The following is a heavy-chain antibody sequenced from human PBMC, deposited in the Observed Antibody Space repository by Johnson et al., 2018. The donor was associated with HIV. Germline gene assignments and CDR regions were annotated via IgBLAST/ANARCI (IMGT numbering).Heavy chain of an antibody. CDR1: GFTFSSYG. Sequence: QVQLVESGGGVVQPGRSLRLSCAASGFTFSSYGMHWVRQAPGKGLEWVAVIWYDGSNKYYADSVKGRFTISRDNSKNTLYLQMNSLRAEDTAVYYCAKYPMVATPANAFDIWGQGTMVTVTS. V-gene: IGHV3-33*06. CDR2: IWYDGSNK. J-gene: IGHJ3*02. CDR3: AKYPMVATPANAFDI. D-gene: IGHD5-12*01.